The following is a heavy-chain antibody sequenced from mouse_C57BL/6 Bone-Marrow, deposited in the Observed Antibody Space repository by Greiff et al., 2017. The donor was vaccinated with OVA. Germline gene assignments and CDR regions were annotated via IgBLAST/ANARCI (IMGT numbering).Heavy chain of an antibody. CDR3: AGDRSGGYYGYFDV. V-gene: IGHV12-3*01. D-gene: IGHD1-1*02. Sequence: VKLQESGPGLVKPSQSLFLTCSITGFPITSGYYWIWIRQSPGKPLEWMGYITHSGETFYNPSLQSPISITRETSKNQFFLHLNSVTTEDTAMYYCAGDRSGGYYGYFDVWGTGTTVTVSS. CDR1: GFPITSGYY. CDR2: ITHSGET. J-gene: IGHJ1*03.